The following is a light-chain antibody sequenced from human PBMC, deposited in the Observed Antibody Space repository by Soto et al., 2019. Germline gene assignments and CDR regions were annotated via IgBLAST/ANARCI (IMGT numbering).Light chain of an antibody. CDR1: RTDVADGYDY. V-gene: IGLV2-14*03. CDR2: DVS. J-gene: IGLJ1*01. CDR3: PSYPPGTPSYV. Sequence: QSVLTQPASVSGSPGQSIAISCTGVRTDVADGYDYVSWYQQHPGQAPQLIIYDVSNRPSGVSDRFSGSKSGNTASLTISGPQVEEGVESYCPSYPPGTPSYVFGTGTKVTLL.